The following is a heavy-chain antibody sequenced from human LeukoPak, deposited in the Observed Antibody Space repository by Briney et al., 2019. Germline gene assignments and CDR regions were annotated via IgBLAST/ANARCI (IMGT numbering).Heavy chain of an antibody. V-gene: IGHV3-23*01. CDR3: AKDSDGNALGLFDY. CDR1: RFTFSSYA. J-gene: IGHJ4*02. CDR2: ISNSGGST. Sequence: GSLRLSCAASRFTFSSYALGWVRPAPGKGLEWVSVISNSGGSTYYADSVKGRFTISRDNSKNTLYLQMNSLSAEDTAVYYCAKDSDGNALGLFDYWGQGTLVTVSS. D-gene: IGHD1-1*01.